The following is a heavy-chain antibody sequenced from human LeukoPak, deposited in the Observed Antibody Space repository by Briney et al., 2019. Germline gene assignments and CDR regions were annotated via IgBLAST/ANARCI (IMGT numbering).Heavy chain of an antibody. CDR3: ARDRDFGAVNYYSYYMDV. D-gene: IGHD4-17*01. CDR2: IRSSSTTT. CDR1: GFTFTGYS. J-gene: IGHJ6*03. Sequence: PGGSLRLSCAASGFTFTGYSMNWVRQAPGKGLEWISYIRSSSTTTHYADSMKGRFTISRDNARKSLYLQMNSLRAEDTAVYFCARDRDFGAVNYYSYYMDVWGKGTTVTVSS. V-gene: IGHV3-48*04.